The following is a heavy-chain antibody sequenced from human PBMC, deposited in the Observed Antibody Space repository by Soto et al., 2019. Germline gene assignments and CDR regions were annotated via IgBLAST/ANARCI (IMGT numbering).Heavy chain of an antibody. CDR1: GYTFTTYV. CDR3: ARVGHYYYGMDV. Sequence: ASVKVSCKASGYTFTTYVMHWVRQAPGQRLEWMGWINAGNDNTKYSQKFQGRVTITRDTSASTVYMELSSLSSEDTAVYYCARVGHYYYGMDVWGQGATVTVSS. V-gene: IGHV1-3*01. D-gene: IGHD3-10*01. CDR2: INAGNDNT. J-gene: IGHJ6*02.